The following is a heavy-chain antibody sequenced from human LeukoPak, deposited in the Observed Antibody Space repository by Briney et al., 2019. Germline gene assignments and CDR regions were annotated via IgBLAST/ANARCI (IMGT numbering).Heavy chain of an antibody. V-gene: IGHV3-7*04. CDR3: ARGAGSIDY. CDR2: IKQDGSEQ. D-gene: IGHD2-15*01. CDR1: GFTFSSYW. J-gene: IGHJ4*02. Sequence: GGSLRLSCAASGFTFSSYWMSRVRQAPGKGLEWVANIKQDGSEQYYVDSVKGRFTISRDSAKNSLYLQMNSLRAEDTAVYYCARGAGSIDYWGQGTLVTVS.